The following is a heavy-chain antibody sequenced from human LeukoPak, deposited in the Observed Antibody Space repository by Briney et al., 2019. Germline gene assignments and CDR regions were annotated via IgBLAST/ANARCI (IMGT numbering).Heavy chain of an antibody. CDR3: ARFYSGYGNYYYYMDV. D-gene: IGHD5-12*01. J-gene: IGHJ6*03. CDR2: INPNTGGT. Sequence: WASVKVSCKASGYNFTGYYLHWVRQAPGQGLEWMGWINPNTGGTNYAQKFQGRVTMTRDTSISTAYMELSRLRSDDTAVYYCARFYSGYGNYYYYMDVWGKGTTVTVSS. CDR1: GYNFTGYY. V-gene: IGHV1-2*02.